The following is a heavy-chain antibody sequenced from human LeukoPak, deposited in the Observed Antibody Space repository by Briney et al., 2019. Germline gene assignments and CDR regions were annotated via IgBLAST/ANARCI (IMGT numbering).Heavy chain of an antibody. D-gene: IGHD1-7*01. Sequence: KPSETLSLTCTVSGGSISSYYWSWIRQPPGKGLEWIGYINYSGSTNYNPSLKSRVTISVDTSKNQFSLKLSSVTAADTAVYYYARGSWNYVWFDPWGQGTLVTVSS. CDR3: ARGSWNYVWFDP. J-gene: IGHJ5*02. CDR1: GGSISSYY. CDR2: INYSGST. V-gene: IGHV4-59*12.